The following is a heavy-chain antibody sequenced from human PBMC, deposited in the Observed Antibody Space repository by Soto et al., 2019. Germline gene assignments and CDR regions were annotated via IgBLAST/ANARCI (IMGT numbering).Heavy chain of an antibody. V-gene: IGHV4-59*01. CDR2: VSHSGRT. D-gene: IGHD4-17*01. Sequence: QVHLVESGPGLVKPSETLSLTCTISGGSISPYSWTWIRQSPGKGLEWIGYVSHSGRTFYTPSLKSRLTMSLDTSRSKFSLRLKSVSAADTAVYYCARLLGGYDDYGGWFAPWCQGTLVTVSS. CDR1: GGSISPYS. CDR3: ARLLGGYDDYGGWFAP. J-gene: IGHJ5*02.